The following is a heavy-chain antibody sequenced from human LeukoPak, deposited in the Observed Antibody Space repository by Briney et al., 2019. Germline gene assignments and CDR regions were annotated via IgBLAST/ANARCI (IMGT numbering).Heavy chain of an antibody. CDR3: ARFYGDETYFDY. V-gene: IGHV3-48*03. J-gene: IGHJ4*02. CDR2: ISSSGSTI. Sequence: GGSLRLSCAASGFTFSSYEMNWVRQAPGKGLEWVSYISSSGSTIYYADSVKGRFTISRDNAKNSLYLQMNSLRAEDTAVYYCARFYGDETYFDYWGQGTLVIISS. CDR1: GFTFSSYE. D-gene: IGHD4-17*01.